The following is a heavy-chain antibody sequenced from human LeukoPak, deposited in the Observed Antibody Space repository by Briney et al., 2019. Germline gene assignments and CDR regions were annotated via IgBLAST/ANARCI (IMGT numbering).Heavy chain of an antibody. D-gene: IGHD3-10*01. CDR2: TSWNSGRM. V-gene: IGHV3-9*03. J-gene: IGHJ4*02. CDR1: GFTFDDYA. Sequence: PGRSLRLSCAATGFTFDDYAMHWVRQAPGKGLEWVSSTSWNSGRMDYADSVKGRFTISRDNAKNSLYLQMNSLRVEDMALFYCAKDVNYSPSGTFDYWGQGTLVTISS. CDR3: AKDVNYSPSGTFDY.